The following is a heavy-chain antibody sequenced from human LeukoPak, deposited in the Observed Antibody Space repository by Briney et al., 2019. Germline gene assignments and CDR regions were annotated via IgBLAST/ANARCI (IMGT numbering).Heavy chain of an antibody. CDR2: INHSGST. J-gene: IGHJ4*02. Sequence: PSETLSLTCAVYGGSFSGYYCSWIRQPPGKGLEWIGEINHSGSTNYNPSLKSRVTISVDTSKNQFSLKLSSVTAADTAVYYCARAYSSSWQIFDYWGQGTLVTVSS. CDR3: ARAYSSSWQIFDY. V-gene: IGHV4-34*01. CDR1: GGSFSGYY. D-gene: IGHD6-13*01.